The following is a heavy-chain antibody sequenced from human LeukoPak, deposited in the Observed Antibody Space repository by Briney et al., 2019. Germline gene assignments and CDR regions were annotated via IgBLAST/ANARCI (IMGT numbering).Heavy chain of an antibody. V-gene: IGHV4-61*02. D-gene: IGHD3-10*01. CDR1: GVSISSGSYY. CDR3: ARAGWGSYYKGDFDY. J-gene: IGHJ4*02. Sequence: SETLSLTCTVSGVSISSGSYYWSWIRQPAGRGLEWIGRIYTSGSTDYNPSLKSRVTISVDTSKNQFSLKLSSVTAADTAVYYCARAGWGSYYKGDFDYWGQGTLVTVSS. CDR2: IYTSGST.